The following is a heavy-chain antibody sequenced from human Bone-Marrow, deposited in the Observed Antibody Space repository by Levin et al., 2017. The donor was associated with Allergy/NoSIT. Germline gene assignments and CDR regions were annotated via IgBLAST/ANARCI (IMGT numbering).Heavy chain of an antibody. CDR2: IYYSGST. CDR1: GGSITPYF. J-gene: IGHJ4*02. CDR3: ARAEVQLPDY. Sequence: SCTVSGGSITPYFWSWLRQPPGKGLEWIGYIYYSGSTNYNPSLKSRVTISVDTSKNQVSLKVRSVTAADTAVYYCARAEVQLPDYWGQGTLVTVSA. V-gene: IGHV4-59*01. D-gene: IGHD1-1*01.